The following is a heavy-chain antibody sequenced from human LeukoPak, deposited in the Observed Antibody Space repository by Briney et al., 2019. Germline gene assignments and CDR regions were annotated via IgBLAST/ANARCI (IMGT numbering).Heavy chain of an antibody. Sequence: PGGSLRLSCAASGFTFSSYGMHWVRQAPGKGLEWVAFIRYDGSNKYYADSVKGRFTISRDNSKNTLYLQMNSLRAEDTAVYYCAAPKLEVGATRWGQGTLVIVSS. V-gene: IGHV3-30*02. CDR2: IRYDGSNK. D-gene: IGHD1-26*01. CDR1: GFTFSSYG. CDR3: AAPKLEVGATR. J-gene: IGHJ4*02.